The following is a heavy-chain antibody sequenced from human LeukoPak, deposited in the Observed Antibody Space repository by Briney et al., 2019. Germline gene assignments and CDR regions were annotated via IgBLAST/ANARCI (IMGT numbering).Heavy chain of an antibody. J-gene: IGHJ4*02. Sequence: GGALRLFCVASGFTFSSYGMHWVRPAPGKGLEWVAVISYDGSNKYYADSVKGRFTISRDNSKNTLYLQMNSLRAEDTDVYYCANGPLRMRATFFFDYWGQGTLVTVSS. CDR3: ANGPLRMRATFFFDY. CDR1: GFTFSSYG. V-gene: IGHV3-30*18. CDR2: ISYDGSNK. D-gene: IGHD1-26*01.